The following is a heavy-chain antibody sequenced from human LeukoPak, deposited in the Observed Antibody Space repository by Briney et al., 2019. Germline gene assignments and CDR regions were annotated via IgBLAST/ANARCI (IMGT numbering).Heavy chain of an antibody. D-gene: IGHD3-10*01. V-gene: IGHV3-66*01. Sequence: PGGSLRLSCAASGVTVSSNYISWVRQAPGKGLGWVSVIYSGGSTYYSDSVKGRFTISRDNSKNTLYIQMNRLTAEDTAVYYCARDGLSLYYGSGSDMIDYWGQGTLVTVSS. J-gene: IGHJ4*02. CDR1: GVTVSSNY. CDR3: ARDGLSLYYGSGSDMIDY. CDR2: IYSGGST.